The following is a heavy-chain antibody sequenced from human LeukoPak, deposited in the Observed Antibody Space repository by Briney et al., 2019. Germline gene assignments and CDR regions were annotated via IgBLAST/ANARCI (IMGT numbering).Heavy chain of an antibody. J-gene: IGHJ6*03. V-gene: IGHV3-30*02. CDR3: AKALQGTVRGVIRYYYYYMDV. D-gene: IGHD3-10*01. CDR2: IRYDGSNK. CDR1: GFTFSSYG. Sequence: GGSLRLSRAASGFTFSSYGMHWVRQAPGKGLEWVAFIRYDGSNKYYADSVKGRFTISRDNSKNTLYLQMNSLRAEDTAVYYCAKALQGTVRGVIRYYYYYMDVWGKGTTVTISS.